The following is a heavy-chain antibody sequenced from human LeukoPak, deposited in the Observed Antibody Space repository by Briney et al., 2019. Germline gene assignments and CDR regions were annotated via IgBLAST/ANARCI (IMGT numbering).Heavy chain of an antibody. J-gene: IGHJ3*02. CDR1: GGSFSGYY. CDR2: INHSGST. Sequence: SETLSLTCAVYGGSFSGYYWSWIRQPPGKGLEWIGEINHSGSTNYNPSLKSRVTISVDTSKNQFSLKLSSATAADTAVYYCARSRYSRGAFDIWGQGTMVTVSS. V-gene: IGHV4-34*01. D-gene: IGHD5-18*01. CDR3: ARSRYSRGAFDI.